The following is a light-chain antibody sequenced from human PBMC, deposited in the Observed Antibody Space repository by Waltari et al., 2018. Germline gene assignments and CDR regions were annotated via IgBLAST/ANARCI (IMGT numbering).Light chain of an antibody. J-gene: IGKJ5*01. CDR3: QHYESLPVT. V-gene: IGKV3-20*01. CDR2: HAS. CDR1: QSLRIY. Sequence: EIVLTQSPGTLSLSPGERATLSCRASQSLRIYLAWYQQKPGQAPRLLIYHASTRATGIPDRFSGSGSGTDFSLTISRLEPEDFAVYYCQHYESLPVTFGQGTRLEIK.